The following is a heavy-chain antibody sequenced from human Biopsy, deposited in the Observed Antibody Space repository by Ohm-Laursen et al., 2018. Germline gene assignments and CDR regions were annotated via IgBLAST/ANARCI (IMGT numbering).Heavy chain of an antibody. CDR2: IRSGGDYM. J-gene: IGHJ4*02. D-gene: IGHD1-1*01. CDR3: ARDKRGPSLLEAKLTPNYFDY. V-gene: IGHV3-21*04. Sequence: SLRLSCTASGFTFSYYSMTWVRQAPGKGLEWVSSIRSGGDYMFYADSVKGRFTISRDNAKNSLYLQMNSLRAEDTAVYYCARDKRGPSLLEAKLTPNYFDYWGRGSLVTVSS. CDR1: GFTFSYYS.